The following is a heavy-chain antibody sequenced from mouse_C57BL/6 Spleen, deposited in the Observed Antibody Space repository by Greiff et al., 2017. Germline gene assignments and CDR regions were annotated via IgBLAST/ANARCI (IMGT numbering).Heavy chain of an antibody. CDR1: GFTFSDYY. CDR2: INYDGSST. J-gene: IGHJ1*03. Sequence: EVMLVESEGGLVQPGSSMKLSCTASGFTFSDYYMAWVRQVPEKGLEWVANINYDGSSTYYLDSLKSRFIISRDNAKNILYLQMSSLKSEDTATYYCARDLSSYWYFDVWGTGTTVTVSS. CDR3: ARDLSSYWYFDV. V-gene: IGHV5-16*01.